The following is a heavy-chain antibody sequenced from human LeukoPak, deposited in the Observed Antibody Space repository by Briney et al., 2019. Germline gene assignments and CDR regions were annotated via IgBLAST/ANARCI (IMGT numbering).Heavy chain of an antibody. D-gene: IGHD2-2*01. J-gene: IGHJ4*02. Sequence: GGSLRLSCAASGFTFSSYAMSWVRQAPGKGLEWVSAISGSGGSTYYADSVKGRFTISRDNSKNTLYLQMNSLRAEDTAVYYCAKMGDIVVVPATCYFDYWGQGTLVTVSS. CDR3: AKMGDIVVVPATCYFDY. V-gene: IGHV3-23*01. CDR1: GFTFSSYA. CDR2: ISGSGGST.